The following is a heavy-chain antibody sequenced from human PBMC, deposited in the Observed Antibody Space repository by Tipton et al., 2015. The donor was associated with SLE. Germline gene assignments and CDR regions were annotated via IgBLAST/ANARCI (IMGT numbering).Heavy chain of an antibody. CDR2: INPTTGDS. CDR1: AYTFVAYF. D-gene: IGHD3-16*01. Sequence: QLVQSGAEVKEPGASVKVSCEASAYTFVAYFMHWVRQAPGQGLEWVGRINPTTGDSDYAQKFQGRVTMTRDTSISTAYMELGGLKSDDAAVYYCAKAVGAATLDSWGRGTLVTVSS. CDR3: AKAVGAATLDS. V-gene: IGHV1-2*06. J-gene: IGHJ4*02.